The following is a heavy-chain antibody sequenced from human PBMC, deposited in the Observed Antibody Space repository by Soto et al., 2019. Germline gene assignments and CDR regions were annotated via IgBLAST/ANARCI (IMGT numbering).Heavy chain of an antibody. CDR1: GFTFSSYA. D-gene: IGHD2-8*02. V-gene: IGHV3-30-3*01. CDR3: DRAGLHGRLFNYYGMEV. J-gene: IGHJ6*02. CDR2: ISYDGSNK. Sequence: PGGSLRLSCAASGFTFSSYAMHWVRQAPGKGLEWVAVISYDGSNKYHADSVKGRFTISRDNSKNRLYLQMNSLRAEDTAVYYCDRAGLHGRLFNYYGMEVWGQGTTVSVS.